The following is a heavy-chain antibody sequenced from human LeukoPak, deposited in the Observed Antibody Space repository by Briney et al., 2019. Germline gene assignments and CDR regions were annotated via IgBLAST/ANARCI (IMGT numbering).Heavy chain of an antibody. J-gene: IGHJ3*02. D-gene: IGHD7-27*01. CDR1: GFTVSSNY. Sequence: GGSLRLSCAASGFTVSSNYMSWVRQAPGKGLEWVSSISSSSSYIYYADSVKGRFTISRGNAKNSLYLQMNSLRAEDTAVYYCAQLGFNDAFDIWGQGTMVTVSS. CDR2: ISSSSSYI. CDR3: AQLGFNDAFDI. V-gene: IGHV3-21*01.